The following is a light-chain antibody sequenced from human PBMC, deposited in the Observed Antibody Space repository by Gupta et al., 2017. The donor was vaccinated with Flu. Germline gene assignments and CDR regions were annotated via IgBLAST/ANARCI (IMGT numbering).Light chain of an antibody. CDR3: QSAYGGDSYGV. J-gene: IGLJ1*01. Sequence: GQTARITCSGGVWPKQYACLYQQQPVLAPMMLIYEVSQLPSGVTQRLSDSRWAATVTLISSGVQAAAEDDYYCQSAYGGDSYGVFGGGTKLTVL. V-gene: IGLV3-25*03. CDR2: EVS. CDR1: VWPKQY.